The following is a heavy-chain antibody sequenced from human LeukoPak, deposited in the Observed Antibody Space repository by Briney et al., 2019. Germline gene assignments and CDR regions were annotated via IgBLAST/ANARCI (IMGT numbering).Heavy chain of an antibody. J-gene: IGHJ4*02. Sequence: GSLRLSCAASGFTFSDYYMSWIRQPPGKGLEWIGSIYHSGSTYYNPSLKSRVTISVDTSKNQFSLKLSSVTAADTAVYYCARADIVGATSGYWGQGTLVTVSS. D-gene: IGHD1-26*01. CDR3: ARADIVGATSGY. CDR2: IYHSGST. CDR1: GFTFSDYY. V-gene: IGHV4-38-2*01.